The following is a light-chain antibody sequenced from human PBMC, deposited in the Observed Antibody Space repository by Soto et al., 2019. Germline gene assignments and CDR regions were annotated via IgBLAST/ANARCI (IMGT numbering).Light chain of an antibody. CDR1: QSVSNNY. CDR2: GAS. Sequence: EIVLTQSPGTLSLSPGERATLSCRASQSVSNNYLAWYQRKPGQAPRLLIYGASNRATGIPDRFSGSGSGTDFPLTISRVAPEDFAVYYCQQYGRSGTFGEGTKVDIK. J-gene: IGKJ4*02. CDR3: QQYGRSGT. V-gene: IGKV3-20*01.